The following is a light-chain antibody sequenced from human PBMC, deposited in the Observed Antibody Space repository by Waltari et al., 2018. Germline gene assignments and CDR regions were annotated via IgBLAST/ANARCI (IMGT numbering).Light chain of an antibody. CDR3: QHRRNWPPGYT. CDR2: DAS. CDR1: QSVSSY. V-gene: IGKV3-11*01. J-gene: IGKJ2*01. Sequence: EIVLTQSPATLSLSPGESATFSCRASQSVSSYIAWYQQKPGQAPRLLIYDASNRATGIPARFSGSGSGTDFTLTITSLEPEDFGVYYCQHRRNWPPGYTFGPGTKLESK.